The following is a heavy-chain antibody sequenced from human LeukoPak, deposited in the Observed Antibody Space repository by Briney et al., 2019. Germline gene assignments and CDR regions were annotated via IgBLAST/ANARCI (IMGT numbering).Heavy chain of an antibody. Sequence: PGGSLRLSCAASGFTFSRYWMNWVRQTPGKGLEWVANIKHDGSEKHYVDSVKGRFTISRDNAKDSLYLQLNSLRAEDTAVYYCARCPYDSSGYYHPFFDYWGQGTLVTVSS. J-gene: IGHJ4*02. CDR2: IKHDGSEK. D-gene: IGHD3-22*01. CDR3: ARCPYDSSGYYHPFFDY. CDR1: GFTFSRYW. V-gene: IGHV3-7*04.